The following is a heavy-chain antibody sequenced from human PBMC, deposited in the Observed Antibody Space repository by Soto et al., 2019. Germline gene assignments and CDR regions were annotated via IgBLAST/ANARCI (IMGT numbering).Heavy chain of an antibody. V-gene: IGHV4-4*02. Sequence: QVQLQESGPGLVKPSGTLSLTCAVSGVSIGSHDWWTWVRQPPGKGLEWIGESHQSGNTHYNSSLESRVTISLDTSKNHFSLQLSSVTVADTAVYYCATRDTGRVYWGQGTLVTVSS. J-gene: IGHJ4*02. CDR1: GVSIGSHDW. CDR3: ATRDTGRVY. D-gene: IGHD5-18*01. CDR2: SHQSGNT.